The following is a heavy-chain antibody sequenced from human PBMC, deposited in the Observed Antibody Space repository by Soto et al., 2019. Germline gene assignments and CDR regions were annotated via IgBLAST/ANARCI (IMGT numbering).Heavy chain of an antibody. J-gene: IGHJ5*02. D-gene: IGHD6-6*01. V-gene: IGHV3-21*01. Sequence: GGSLRLSCAASGFTFSSYSMKWVRQAPGKGLEWVSSISSSSSYIYYADSVKGRFTISRDNAKNSLYLQMNSLRAEDTAVYYCARGYSSSSGSFWWFDPWGQGTLVTVSS. CDR1: GFTFSSYS. CDR2: ISSSSSYI. CDR3: ARGYSSSSGSFWWFDP.